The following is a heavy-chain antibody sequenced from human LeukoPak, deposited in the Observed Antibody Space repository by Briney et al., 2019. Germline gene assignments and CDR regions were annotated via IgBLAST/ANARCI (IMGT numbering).Heavy chain of an antibody. D-gene: IGHD2-2*01. CDR3: ARGGCSSTSCYYYCYMDV. CDR2: IYYSGST. Sequence: SEILSLTCTVSGGSISSHYWSWIRQPPGRGLEWIGYIYYSGSTNYNPSLKSRVTISVDTSKNQFSLKLSSVTAADTAVYYCARGGCSSTSCYYYCYMDVWGKGTTVTVSS. CDR1: GGSISSHY. J-gene: IGHJ6*03. V-gene: IGHV4-59*11.